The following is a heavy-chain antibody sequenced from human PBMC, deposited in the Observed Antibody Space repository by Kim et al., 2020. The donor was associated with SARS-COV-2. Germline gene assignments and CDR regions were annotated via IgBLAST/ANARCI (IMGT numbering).Heavy chain of an antibody. CDR1: GFTFSSYA. V-gene: IGHV3-30-3*01. CDR2: ISYDGSNK. Sequence: GGSLRLSCAASGFTFSSYAMHWVRQAPGKGLEWVAVISYDGSNKYYADSVKGRFTISRDNSKNTLYLQMNSLRAEDTAVYYCARGIMVRGVKDYFDYWGQGNLVTVSS. CDR3: ARGIMVRGVKDYFDY. J-gene: IGHJ4*02. D-gene: IGHD3-10*01.